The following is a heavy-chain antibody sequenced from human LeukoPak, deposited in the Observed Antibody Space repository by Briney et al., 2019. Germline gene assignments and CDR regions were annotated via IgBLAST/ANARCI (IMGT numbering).Heavy chain of an antibody. CDR1: GYSIRSGYY. J-gene: IGHJ5*02. Sequence: SETLSLTCTVSGYSIRSGYYWGWIRPPPGKGLEWIGSIYHSGSTYYNPSLKSRVTISVDTSKNQFSLKLSSVTAADTAAYYCAREKQGFDPWGQGTLVTVSS. V-gene: IGHV4-38-2*02. CDR2: IYHSGST. CDR3: AREKQGFDP.